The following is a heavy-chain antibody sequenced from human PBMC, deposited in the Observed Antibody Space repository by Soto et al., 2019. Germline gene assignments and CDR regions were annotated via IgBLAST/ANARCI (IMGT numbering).Heavy chain of an antibody. Sequence: SETLSLTCTVSGASISNHYGSWIRQPPGKALEWIGYIYSTGSATYNPSLKSRVTISVDTSNNQFSLKLTSVTVEDGAVYYCADSWLPTSYWGPGTLVTVSS. D-gene: IGHD3-10*01. J-gene: IGHJ4*02. V-gene: IGHV4-59*11. CDR3: ADSWLPTSY. CDR2: IYSTGSA. CDR1: GASISNHY.